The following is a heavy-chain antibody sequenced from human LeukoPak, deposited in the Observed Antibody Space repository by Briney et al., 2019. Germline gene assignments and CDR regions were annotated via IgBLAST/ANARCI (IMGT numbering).Heavy chain of an antibody. J-gene: IGHJ3*02. D-gene: IGHD6-13*01. CDR1: GGSISSGSYY. Sequence: PSQTLSLTCTVSGGSISSGSYYWSWIRQPAGKGLEWIGRIYTSGSTNYNPSLKSRVTISVDTSKNQFSLKLSSVTAADTAVYYCARVSKQQLVHRGDAFDIWGQGTMVTVSS. CDR3: ARVSKQQLVHRGDAFDI. V-gene: IGHV4-61*02. CDR2: IYTSGST.